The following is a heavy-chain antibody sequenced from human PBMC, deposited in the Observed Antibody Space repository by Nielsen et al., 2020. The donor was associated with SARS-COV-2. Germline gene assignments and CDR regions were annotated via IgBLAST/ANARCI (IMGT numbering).Heavy chain of an antibody. J-gene: IGHJ6*02. CDR3: AKDIVATGYGMDV. D-gene: IGHD5-12*01. CDR1: GFTFDDYA. V-gene: IGHV3-9*01. Sequence: SLKISCAASGFTFDDYAMHWVRQAPGKGLEWVSGISWNSGSIGYTDSVKGRFTISRDNAKSSLYLQMNSLRAEDTALYYCAKDIVATGYGMDVWGQGTTVTVSS. CDR2: ISWNSGSI.